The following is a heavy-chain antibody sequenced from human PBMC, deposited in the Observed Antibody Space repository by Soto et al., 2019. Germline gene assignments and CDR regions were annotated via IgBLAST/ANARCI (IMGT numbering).Heavy chain of an antibody. CDR2: INPNNGNT. Sequence: ASVKVSCKASGYTFTRSGISWVRQAPGQGLEWMGWINPNNGNTNYAQQLQGRVSMTTNTSTSTAYMELSSLRSEDTAVYYCAREGQEEYQLQPHNWFDPWGQGTLVTVSS. V-gene: IGHV1-18*01. D-gene: IGHD2-2*01. J-gene: IGHJ5*02. CDR1: GYTFTRSG. CDR3: AREGQEEYQLQPHNWFDP.